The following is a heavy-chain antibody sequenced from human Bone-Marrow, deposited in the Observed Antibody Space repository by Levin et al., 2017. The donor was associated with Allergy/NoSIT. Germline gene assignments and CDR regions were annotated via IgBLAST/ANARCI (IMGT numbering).Heavy chain of an antibody. D-gene: IGHD3-3*01. CDR3: TRDDFRPGPYFDY. Sequence: GGSLRLSCTTSGFTFGDYALNWFRQAPGKQLEWVGFIRSKAYGGTTEYAASVKGRFTISRDDSKSIAYLQMSNLKTEDTALYYCTRDDFRPGPYFDYWGQGTLVTVSS. V-gene: IGHV3-49*03. J-gene: IGHJ4*02. CDR1: GFTFGDYA. CDR2: IRSKAYGGTT.